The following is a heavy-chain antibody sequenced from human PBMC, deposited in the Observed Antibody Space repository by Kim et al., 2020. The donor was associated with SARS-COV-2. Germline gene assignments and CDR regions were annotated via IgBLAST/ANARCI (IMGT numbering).Heavy chain of an antibody. J-gene: IGHJ6*02. CDR2: INAGNGNT. D-gene: IGHD6-19*01. CDR1: GYTFTSYA. V-gene: IGHV1-3*01. Sequence: ASVKVSCKASGYTFTSYAMHWVRQAPGQRLEWMGWINAGNGNTKYSQKFQGRVTITRDTSASTAYMELSSLRSEDTAVYYCAREDGYSSGWYVGHGMDVWGQGTTVTVSS. CDR3: AREDGYSSGWYVGHGMDV.